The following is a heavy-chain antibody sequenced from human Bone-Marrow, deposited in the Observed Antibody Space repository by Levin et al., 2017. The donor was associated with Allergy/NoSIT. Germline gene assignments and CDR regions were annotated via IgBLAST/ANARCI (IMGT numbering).Heavy chain of an antibody. CDR1: GFSLSRYS. V-gene: IGHV3-21*01. D-gene: IGHD3-3*01. J-gene: IGHJ6*02. CDR2: ISGSGAYI. Sequence: GGSLRLSCEASGFSLSRYSMNWVRQAPGKGLEWVSSISGSGAYIHYADSLKGRFTISRDNAKNSLHLQMNSLRVEDTAVYYCVREDGVVPLASDGMDVWGQGTTVIVSS. CDR3: VREDGVVPLASDGMDV.